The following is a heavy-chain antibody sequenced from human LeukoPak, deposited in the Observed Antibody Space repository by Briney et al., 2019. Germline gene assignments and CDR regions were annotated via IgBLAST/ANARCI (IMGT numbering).Heavy chain of an antibody. J-gene: IGHJ4*02. CDR2: IYTSGST. CDR1: GGSISSGSYY. CDR3: ARGPKGWWLRPYYFDY. Sequence: SQTLSLTCTVSGGSISSGSYYWSWIRQPAGKGLEWIGRIYTSGSTNYNPSLKSRVTISVDTSKNQFSLKLSSVTAADTAVYYCARGPKGWWLRPYYFDYWGQGTLVTVSS. V-gene: IGHV4-61*02. D-gene: IGHD5-12*01.